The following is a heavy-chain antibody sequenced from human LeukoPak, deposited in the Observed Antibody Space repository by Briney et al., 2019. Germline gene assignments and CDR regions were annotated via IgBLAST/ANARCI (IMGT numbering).Heavy chain of an antibody. CDR1: GYTFTSFA. D-gene: IGHD2-2*01. J-gene: IGHJ5*02. Sequence: GASVKVSCKASGYTFTSFAIGWVRQAPGQGLEWMGWISGYNGNTNYAQKLQGRVTMTTDTSTSTAYMELRSRRSDDTAVYYCARVRLYQNWFDPWGQGTLVIVSS. CDR3: ARVRLYQNWFDP. V-gene: IGHV1-18*01. CDR2: ISGYNGNT.